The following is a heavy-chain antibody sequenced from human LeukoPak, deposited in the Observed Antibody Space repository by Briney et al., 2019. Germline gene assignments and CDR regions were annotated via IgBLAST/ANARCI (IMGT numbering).Heavy chain of an antibody. D-gene: IGHD3-22*01. CDR3: TRAHDSPYYFDY. Sequence: GGPLRLSCTASGFTFGDYAMSWVRQAPGKGLEWVGFIRCKAYGGTTEYAASVKGRFTISRDDSKSIAYLQMNSLKTEDTAVYYCTRAHDSPYYFDYWGQGTLVTVSS. J-gene: IGHJ4*02. CDR1: GFTFGDYA. CDR2: IRCKAYGGTT. V-gene: IGHV3-49*04.